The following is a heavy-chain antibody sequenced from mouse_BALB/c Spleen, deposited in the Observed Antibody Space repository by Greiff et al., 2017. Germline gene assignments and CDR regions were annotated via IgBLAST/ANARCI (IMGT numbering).Heavy chain of an antibody. V-gene: IGHV14-3*02. CDR3: ARRLRPYYYAMDY. CDR2: IDPANGNT. J-gene: IGHJ4*01. CDR1: GFNIKDTY. D-gene: IGHD2-2*01. Sequence: VQLQQSGAELVKPGASVKLSCTASGFNIKDTYMHWVKQRPEQGLEWIGRIDPANGNTKYDPKFQGKATITADTSSNTAYLQLCSLTSEDTAVYYCARRLRPYYYAMDYWGQGTSVTVSS.